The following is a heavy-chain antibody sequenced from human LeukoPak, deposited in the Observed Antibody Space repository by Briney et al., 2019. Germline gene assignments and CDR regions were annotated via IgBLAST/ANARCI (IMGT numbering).Heavy chain of an antibody. CDR2: ISSSSSYI. J-gene: IGHJ4*02. V-gene: IGHV3-21*01. D-gene: IGHD5-18*01. CDR3: ARGDTAMVDFDY. CDR1: GFSFSGYA. Sequence: GGSLRLSCAASGFSFSGYALNWVRQAPGKGLEWVSSISSSSSYIYYADSVKGRFTISRDNAMNSLYLQMNSLRAEDTAVYYCARGDTAMVDFDYWGQGTLVTVSS.